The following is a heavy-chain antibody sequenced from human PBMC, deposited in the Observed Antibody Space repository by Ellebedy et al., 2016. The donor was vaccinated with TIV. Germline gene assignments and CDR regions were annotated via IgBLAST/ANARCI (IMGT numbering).Heavy chain of an antibody. CDR2: ISAYNGNT. Sequence: AASVKVSCKASGYTFTSYGISWVRQAPGQGLEWMGWISAYNGNTNYAQKFQGRVTMTRNTSISTAYMELSSLRSEDTAVYYCARGFGELFLWGQGTLVTVSS. J-gene: IGHJ4*02. D-gene: IGHD3-10*01. CDR1: GYTFTSYG. V-gene: IGHV1-18*01. CDR3: ARGFGELFL.